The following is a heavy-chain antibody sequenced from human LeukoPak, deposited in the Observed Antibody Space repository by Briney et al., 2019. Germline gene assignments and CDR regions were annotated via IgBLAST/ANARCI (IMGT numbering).Heavy chain of an antibody. CDR2: IDASGNT. J-gene: IGHJ4*02. Sequence: SETLSLTCTVSGGSISSSTYYWGWIRQPAGKGLEWIGRIDASGNTKYTPSLRSRVTLSIDTSGQQFSLKLSSVTAADTAVYFCAREGCSGGVCYFDYWGRGTLVTVSS. CDR1: GGSISSSTYY. D-gene: IGHD2-15*01. CDR3: AREGCSGGVCYFDY. V-gene: IGHV4-61*02.